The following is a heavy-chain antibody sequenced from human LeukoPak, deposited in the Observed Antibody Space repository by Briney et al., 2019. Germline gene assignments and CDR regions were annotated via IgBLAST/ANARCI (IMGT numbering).Heavy chain of an antibody. CDR2: IYYSGST. CDR1: GASFSSSTYY. D-gene: IGHD6-13*01. V-gene: IGHV4-39*01. CDR3: ARHAGGVSATGTRPFDY. Sequence: SETLSLTCTVSGASFSSSTYYWGWIRQPPGKGLEWIGSIYYSGSTYYNPSLKSRVTMSVDTSKNQFSLKLSSVTAADTAVYYCARHAGGVSATGTRPFDYWGQGTLVTVSS. J-gene: IGHJ4*02.